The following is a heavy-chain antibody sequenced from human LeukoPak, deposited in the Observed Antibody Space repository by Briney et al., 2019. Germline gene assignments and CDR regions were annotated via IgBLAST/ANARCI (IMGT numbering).Heavy chain of an antibody. CDR3: ASLVGATDYYYMDV. J-gene: IGHJ6*03. V-gene: IGHV3-48*04. D-gene: IGHD1-26*01. CDR2: ISSSSSTI. CDR1: GFTFSSYS. Sequence: GGSLRLSCAASGFTFSSYSMNWVRLAPGKGLEWVSYISSSSSTIYYADSVKGRFTISRDNAKNSLYLQMNSLRAEDTAVYYCASLVGATDYYYMDVWGKGTTVTVSS.